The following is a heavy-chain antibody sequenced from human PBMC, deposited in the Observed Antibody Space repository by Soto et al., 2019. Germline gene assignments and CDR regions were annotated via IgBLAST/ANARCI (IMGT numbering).Heavy chain of an antibody. J-gene: IGHJ4*02. D-gene: IGHD2-15*01. CDR2: IKEDGSEK. Sequence: GGSLRLSCAASGFSFSSYWMSWVRQAPGKGLEWVANIKEDGSEKHYVDSVKGRFTISRDNAENSVYLQMNSLRAEDTALYYCARAEMVEVDWGQGTLVTVSS. V-gene: IGHV3-7*04. CDR1: GFSFSSYW. CDR3: ARAEMVEVD.